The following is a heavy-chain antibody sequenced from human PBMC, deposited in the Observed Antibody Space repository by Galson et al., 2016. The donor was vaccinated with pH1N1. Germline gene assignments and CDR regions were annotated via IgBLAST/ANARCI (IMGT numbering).Heavy chain of an antibody. CDR2: IKQDGSEI. V-gene: IGHV3-7*01. Sequence: SLRLSCAASGFTFTSYWMSWVRQAPGKGLERVANIKQDGSEIHYMGSVKGRFTISRDNAKSSVYLQMNSLRAEDTAVYYCTRKIGADWGQGTLVTVSS. CDR3: TRKIGAD. J-gene: IGHJ4*02. D-gene: IGHD3-22*01. CDR1: GFTFTSYW.